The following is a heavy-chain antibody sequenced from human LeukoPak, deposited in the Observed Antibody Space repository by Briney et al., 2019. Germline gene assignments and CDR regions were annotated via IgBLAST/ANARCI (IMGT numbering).Heavy chain of an antibody. Sequence: SQTLSLTCAISGDSVSSNSAVWSWIRQSPSRGLEWLGRTYYRSKWYNDYAISVKSRIAINPDTSKNPFSLQLNSVTAEDTAMYYCASSGSYMGYWGQGTLVTVSS. D-gene: IGHD3-10*01. V-gene: IGHV6-1*01. CDR3: ASSGSYMGY. CDR2: TYYRSKWYN. CDR1: GDSVSSNSAV. J-gene: IGHJ4*02.